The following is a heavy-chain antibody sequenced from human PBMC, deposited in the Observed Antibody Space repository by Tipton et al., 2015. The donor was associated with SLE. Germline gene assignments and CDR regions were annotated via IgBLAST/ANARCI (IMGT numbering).Heavy chain of an antibody. CDR2: IIPIFGTA. J-gene: IGHJ2*01. D-gene: IGHD1-26*01. CDR3: ARRDSGSYQGLPHWYFDL. V-gene: IGHV1-69*01. CDR1: GGTFSSYA. Sequence: QSGAEVKKPGSSVKVSCKASGGTFSSYAISWVRQAPGQGLEWMGGIIPIFGTANYAQKFQGRVTITADESTSTAYMELSSLRSEDTAVYYCARRDSGSYQGLPHWYFDLWGRGTLVTVSS.